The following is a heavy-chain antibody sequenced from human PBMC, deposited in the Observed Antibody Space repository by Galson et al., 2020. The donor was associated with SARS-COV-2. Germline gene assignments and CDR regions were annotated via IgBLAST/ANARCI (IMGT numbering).Heavy chain of an antibody. CDR1: GFTFSSYA. V-gene: IGHV3-30*04. D-gene: IGHD1-26*01. J-gene: IGHJ4*02. CDR2: ISYDGSNK. CDR3: ARPYSGSYHADFDY. Sequence: GGSLRLSCAASGFTFSSYAMHWVRQAPGKGLEWVAVISYDGSNKYYADSVKGRFTISRDNSKNTLYLQMNSLRAEDTAVYYCARPYSGSYHADFDYWGQGTLVTVSS.